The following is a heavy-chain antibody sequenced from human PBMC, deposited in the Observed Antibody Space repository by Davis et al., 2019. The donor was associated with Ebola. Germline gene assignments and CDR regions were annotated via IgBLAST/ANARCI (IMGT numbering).Heavy chain of an antibody. Sequence: SVKVSCKASGGTFSSYAISWVRQAPGQGLEWMGRIIPILGIANYAQKFQGRVTITADKSTSTAYMELSSLRSEDTAVYYCAREVTMVRGVIITPHPPFDYWGQGTLVTVSS. V-gene: IGHV1-69*04. CDR1: GGTFSSYA. D-gene: IGHD3-10*01. CDR2: IIPILGIA. J-gene: IGHJ4*02. CDR3: AREVTMVRGVIITPHPPFDY.